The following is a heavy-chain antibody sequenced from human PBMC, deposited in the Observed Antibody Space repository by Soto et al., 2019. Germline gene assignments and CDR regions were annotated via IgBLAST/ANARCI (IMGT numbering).Heavy chain of an antibody. CDR2: ISYDGSNK. V-gene: IGHV3-30-3*01. J-gene: IGHJ4*02. Sequence: QVQLVESGGGVVQPGRSLRLSCAASGFTFSSYAMHWVRQAPGKGLEWVAVISYDGSNKYYADSVKGRFTISRDNSKNTLYLQMNRLRAEDTAVYYCARRWYYFDYWGQGTLVTVSS. CDR1: GFTFSSYA. D-gene: IGHD6-13*01. CDR3: ARRWYYFDY.